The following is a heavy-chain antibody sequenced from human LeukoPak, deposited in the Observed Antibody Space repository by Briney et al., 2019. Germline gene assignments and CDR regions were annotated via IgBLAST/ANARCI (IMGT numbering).Heavy chain of an antibody. CDR1: GFTFDTYW. V-gene: IGHV3-74*01. J-gene: IGHJ6*02. CDR2: ILRDGNNI. Sequence: GGSLRLSCVASGFTFDTYWMHWVRQAPGKGLVWVSRILRDGNNINYADFVQGRFTVSRDNAKNTLYLQMHSLRVEDTAMYYCARGLRDRYGMDVWGQGTTVTVSS. CDR3: ARGLRDRYGMDV.